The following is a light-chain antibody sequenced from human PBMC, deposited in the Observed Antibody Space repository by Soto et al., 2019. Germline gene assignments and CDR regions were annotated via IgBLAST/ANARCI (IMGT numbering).Light chain of an antibody. V-gene: IGKV1-8*01. CDR1: QGISSY. Sequence: AIRMTQSPSSLSASTGDRVTITCRASQGISSYLAWYQQKAGKAPKLLIFGASTLQSGVPSRFRGSGSGTDFTLTISRLQSEDFASYYCQQYYSYPQTFGGGTKVDIK. CDR3: QQYYSYPQT. J-gene: IGKJ4*01. CDR2: GAS.